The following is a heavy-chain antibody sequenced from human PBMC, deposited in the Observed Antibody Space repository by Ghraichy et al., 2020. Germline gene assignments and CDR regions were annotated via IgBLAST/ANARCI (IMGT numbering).Heavy chain of an antibody. CDR1: GFTFSSYE. Sequence: GGSLRLSCAASGFTFSSYEMNWVRQAPGKGLEWVSYISSSGSTIYYADSVKGRFTISRDNAKNSLYLQMNSLRAEDTAVYYCARSYYDFWSYFDYWGQGTLVPVSS. V-gene: IGHV3-48*03. CDR3: ARSYYDFWSYFDY. D-gene: IGHD3-3*01. J-gene: IGHJ4*02. CDR2: ISSSGSTI.